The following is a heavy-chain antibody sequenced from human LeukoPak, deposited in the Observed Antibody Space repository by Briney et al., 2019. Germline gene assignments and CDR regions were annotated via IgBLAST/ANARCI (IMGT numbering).Heavy chain of an antibody. CDR2: IDANNGDT. J-gene: IGHJ4*02. V-gene: IGHV1-2*02. D-gene: IGHD4-11*01. CDR1: GYTFRGNY. CDR3: ARDPSSVTLYFFDY. Sequence: ASVKASCKASGYTFRGNYIHGLRQAPGQGLEGMGWIDANNGDTKSAQKFQGRVTMSRDTSISTAYMDLSSLSPDDAAVYYCARDPSSVTLYFFDYWGQGTLVTVSS.